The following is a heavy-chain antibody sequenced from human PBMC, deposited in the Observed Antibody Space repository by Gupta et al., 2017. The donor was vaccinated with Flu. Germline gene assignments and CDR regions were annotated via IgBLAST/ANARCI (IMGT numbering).Heavy chain of an antibody. CDR1: GCTFSNAW. CDR2: IKSYTDGGTI. Sequence: EVQRVESGGGGVKPGGAIRLCCAATGCTFSNAWMSGVRQAPGKGLEWVGRIKSYTDGGTIEYGEPVKGRLFISRDDSTSTLYLQMHSLTTADTAVYSGASGVRRLTPFGQGTLVTVSS. V-gene: IGHV3-15*01. CDR3: ASGVRRLTP. J-gene: IGHJ5*02. D-gene: IGHD4/OR15-4a*01.